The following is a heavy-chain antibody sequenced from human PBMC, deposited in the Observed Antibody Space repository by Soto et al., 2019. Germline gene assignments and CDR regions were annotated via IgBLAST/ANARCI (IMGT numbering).Heavy chain of an antibody. CDR3: ARSSSGWSNRRLDY. J-gene: IGHJ4*02. CDR1: GGTFSSSA. CDR2: IIPIFGTA. D-gene: IGHD6-19*01. Sequence: QVQLVQSGAEVKKPGSSVKVSCKASGGTFSSSAISWVRQAPGQGLEWTGGIIPIFGTANYAQKFQGRVTITADESTSTAYMELSSLRSEDTAVYYCARSSSGWSNRRLDYWGQGTLVTVSS. V-gene: IGHV1-69*01.